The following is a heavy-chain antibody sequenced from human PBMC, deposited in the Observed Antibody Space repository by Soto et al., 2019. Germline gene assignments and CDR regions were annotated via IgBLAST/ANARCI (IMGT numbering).Heavy chain of an antibody. D-gene: IGHD2-15*01. CDR3: ARRDCSGGRCYSADYYGMDV. J-gene: IGHJ6*02. CDR1: GYSFTSYW. Sequence: PGESLKISCKGSGYSFTSYWIGWVRQMPGKGLEWMGIIYPGDSDTRYSPSFQGQVTISADKSISTAYLQWSSLKASDTAMYYCARRDCSGGRCYSADYYGMDVWGQGTTVTVSS. V-gene: IGHV5-51*01. CDR2: IYPGDSDT.